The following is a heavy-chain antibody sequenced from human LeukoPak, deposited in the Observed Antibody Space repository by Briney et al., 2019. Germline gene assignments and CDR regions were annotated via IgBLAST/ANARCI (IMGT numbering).Heavy chain of an antibody. CDR3: ARAIMITFGGVIVGSYYDY. D-gene: IGHD3-16*02. J-gene: IGHJ4*02. Sequence: GGSLRLSCAASGFTVGSNYMSWVRQAPGKGLEWVSVIYSGGSTYYADSVKGRFTISRDNSKNTLYLQMNSLRAEDTAVYYCARAIMITFGGVIVGSYYDYWGQGTLVTVSS. V-gene: IGHV3-53*01. CDR1: GFTVGSNY. CDR2: IYSGGST.